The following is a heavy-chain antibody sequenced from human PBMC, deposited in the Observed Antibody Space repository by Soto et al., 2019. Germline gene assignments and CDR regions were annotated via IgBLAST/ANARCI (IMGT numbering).Heavy chain of an antibody. J-gene: IGHJ5*02. D-gene: IGHD3-22*01. CDR1: GGTFSSYA. V-gene: IGHV1-69*13. CDR2: IIPIFGTA. Sequence: ASVKVSCKASGGTFSSYAISWVRQAPGQGLEWMGGIIPIFGTANYAQKFQGRVTITADESTSTAYMELSSLRSEDTAVYYCARPTRYYYDSSGQSAWFDPWGQGTLVTVSS. CDR3: ARPTRYYYDSSGQSAWFDP.